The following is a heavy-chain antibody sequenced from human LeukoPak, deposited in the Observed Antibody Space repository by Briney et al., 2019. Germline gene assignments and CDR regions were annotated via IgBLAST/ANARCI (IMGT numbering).Heavy chain of an antibody. D-gene: IGHD1-26*01. CDR3: AIGWELLRG. J-gene: IGHJ4*02. CDR1: GYTFTSYD. V-gene: IGHV1-18*01. CDR2: ISAYNGNT. Sequence: ASVKVSCKTSGYTFTSYDINWVRQATGQGLEWMGWISAYNGNTNYAQKLQGRVTVTTDTSTSTAYMELRSLRSDDTAVYYCAIGWELLRGWGQGTLVTVSS.